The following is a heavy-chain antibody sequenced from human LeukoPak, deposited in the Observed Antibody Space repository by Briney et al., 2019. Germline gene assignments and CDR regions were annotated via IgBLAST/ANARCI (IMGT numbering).Heavy chain of an antibody. CDR3: ARDPGIAVPLYYFDY. D-gene: IGHD6-19*01. Sequence: GGSLRLSCAASGFTFSSYEMNWVRQAPGKGLEWVSYISSSGTTIYYADSVKGRFTISRDNAKNSLYLQMNSLRAEDTAVYYCARDPGIAVPLYYFDYWGQGTLSPSPQ. CDR2: ISSSGTTI. CDR1: GFTFSSYE. J-gene: IGHJ4*02. V-gene: IGHV3-48*03.